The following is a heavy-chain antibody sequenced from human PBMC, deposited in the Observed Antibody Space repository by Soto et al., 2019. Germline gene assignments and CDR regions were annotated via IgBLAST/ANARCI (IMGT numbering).Heavy chain of an antibody. Sequence: ASVKVSCKASGYTFTSYDINWVRQATGQGLEWMGWMNPNSGNTGYAQKFQGRVTMTRNTSISTAYMELSSLRSEDTAVYYCARGYCSSTSCYTGSDYWGQGTLVTVSS. J-gene: IGHJ4*02. D-gene: IGHD2-2*02. CDR2: MNPNSGNT. CDR1: GYTFTSYD. CDR3: ARGYCSSTSCYTGSDY. V-gene: IGHV1-8*01.